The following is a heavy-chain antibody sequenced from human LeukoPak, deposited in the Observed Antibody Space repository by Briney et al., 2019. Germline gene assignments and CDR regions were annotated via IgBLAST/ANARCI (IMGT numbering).Heavy chain of an antibody. D-gene: IGHD3-22*01. CDR2: IYHSGST. V-gene: IGHV4-30-2*01. CDR1: GGSISSGGYY. J-gene: IGHJ4*02. CDR3: AREHDSSGYPLDY. Sequence: SETLSLTCTVSGGSISSGGYYWSWIRQPPGKGLEWIGYIYHSGSTYYNPSLKSRVTIPVDRSKNQFSLKLSSVTAADTAVYYCAREHDSSGYPLDYWGQGTLVTVSS.